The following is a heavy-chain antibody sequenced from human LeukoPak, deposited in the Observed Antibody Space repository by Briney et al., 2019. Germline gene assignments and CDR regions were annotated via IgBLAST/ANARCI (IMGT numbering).Heavy chain of an antibody. CDR3: ARDNNNHYYHSNTGLGY. D-gene: IGHD3-22*01. Sequence: ASVKVSCKASGYTFTGYYTHWVRQAPGQGLEWMGRINPNSGGTNYAQKFQGRVTMTRDTSISTAYMELSRLRSDDTAVYYCARDNNNHYYHSNTGLGYWGQGTLVTVSS. J-gene: IGHJ4*02. V-gene: IGHV1-2*06. CDR2: INPNSGGT. CDR1: GYTFTGYY.